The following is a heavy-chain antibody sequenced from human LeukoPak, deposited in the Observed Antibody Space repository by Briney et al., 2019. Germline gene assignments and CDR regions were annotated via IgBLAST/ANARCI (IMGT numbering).Heavy chain of an antibody. J-gene: IGHJ6*03. V-gene: IGHV1-24*01. Sequence: GASVKVSCKVSGYTLTELSVHWVRQAPGKGLEWMGGFDPEDGETIYAQKFQGRVTMTEDTSTDTAYMELSSLRSEDTAVYYCATVVVPAAIRHYYYYMDVWGKGTTVTVSS. D-gene: IGHD2-2*02. CDR2: FDPEDGET. CDR1: GYTLTELS. CDR3: ATVVVPAAIRHYYYYMDV.